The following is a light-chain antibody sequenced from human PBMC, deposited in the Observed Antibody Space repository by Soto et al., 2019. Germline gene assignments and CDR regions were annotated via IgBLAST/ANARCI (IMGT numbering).Light chain of an antibody. V-gene: IGKV3-15*01. Sequence: EIVMTQSPATLSVSPGERATLSGRASQSVSSNLAWYQQKPGQATRLLIYGASTRATGIPARFSGSGSGTEFTITISSLQSEDFAVYYCQQYNNWPALTFGGGTKVDI. CDR1: QSVSSN. CDR2: GAS. CDR3: QQYNNWPALT. J-gene: IGKJ4*01.